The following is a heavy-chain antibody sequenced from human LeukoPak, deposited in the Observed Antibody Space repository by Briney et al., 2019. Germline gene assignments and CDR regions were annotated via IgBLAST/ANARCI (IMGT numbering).Heavy chain of an antibody. J-gene: IGHJ5*02. CDR1: DDSITNRAYS. CDR3: ARESGDRWYRGWIDR. V-gene: IGHV4-30-2*01. Sequence: SGTLSLTCAVSDDSITNRAYSWSWIRQPPGMGLEWIGHIYHSGFAYYNPSLKGRVTISVDKSNNSFSLKLTSMTAADTAVYFCARESGDRWYRGWIDRWGQGTRITVSS. CDR2: IYHSGFA. D-gene: IGHD6-13*01.